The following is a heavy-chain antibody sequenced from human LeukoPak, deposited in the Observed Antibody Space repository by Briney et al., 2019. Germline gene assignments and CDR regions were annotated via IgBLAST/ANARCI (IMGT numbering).Heavy chain of an antibody. V-gene: IGHV4-4*07. CDR3: ARDGEGDFYYYYYMDV. D-gene: IGHD7-27*01. Sequence: PSETLSLTCTVSGGSISSYYWSWIRQPAGKGLEGIGRIYTSGSTNYNPSLKSRVTMSVDTSKNQFSLKLSSVTAADPAVYYCARDGEGDFYYYYYMDVWGKGTTVTVSS. CDR1: GGSISSYY. CDR2: IYTSGST. J-gene: IGHJ6*03.